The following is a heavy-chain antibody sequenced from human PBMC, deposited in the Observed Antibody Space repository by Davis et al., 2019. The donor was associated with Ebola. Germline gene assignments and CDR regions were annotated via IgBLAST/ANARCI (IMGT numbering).Heavy chain of an antibody. CDR1: GGTFSSYA. CDR3: ARDRGRSGWFDT. J-gene: IGHJ5*02. CDR2: ISAYNGNT. D-gene: IGHD3-10*01. Sequence: AASVKVSCKASGGTFSSYAISWVRQAPGQGLEWMGWISAYNGNTNYAQKLQGRVTMTTDTSTSTAYMELRSLRSDGTAVYYCARDRGRSGWFDTWGQGTLVTVSS. V-gene: IGHV1-18*01.